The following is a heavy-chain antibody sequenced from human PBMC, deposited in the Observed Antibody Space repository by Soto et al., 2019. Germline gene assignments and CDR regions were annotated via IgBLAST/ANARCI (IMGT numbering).Heavy chain of an antibody. CDR1: GYTFTSYG. V-gene: IGHV1-18*01. CDR2: ISAYNGNT. CDR3: ASITRIAVAGTPWAFDI. Sequence: ASVTVSCKASGYTFTSYGSSWVRQAPGQGLEWMGWISAYNGNTKYSQKFQGRVTITRDTSASTAYMELSSLRSEDTAVYYCASITRIAVAGTPWAFDIWGQGTMVTVSS. J-gene: IGHJ3*02. D-gene: IGHD6-19*01.